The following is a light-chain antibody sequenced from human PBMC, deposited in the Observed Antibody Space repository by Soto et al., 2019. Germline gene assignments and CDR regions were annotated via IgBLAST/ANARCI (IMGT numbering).Light chain of an antibody. CDR3: HQRQSWPRT. J-gene: IGKJ1*01. CDR2: LAS. CDR1: QAANTR. Sequence: EIVLTQSPATLSSFPGDRVTLSCRASQAANTRLAWYQHKPGQAPRLLIYLASNRAAGVPARFSGSGSGTDFTLTISNVEPEDFAVYYCHQRQSWPRTFGQGTKVDIK. V-gene: IGKV3-11*01.